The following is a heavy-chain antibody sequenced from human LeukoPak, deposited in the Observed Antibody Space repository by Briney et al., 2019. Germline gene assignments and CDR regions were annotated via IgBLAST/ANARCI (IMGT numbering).Heavy chain of an antibody. V-gene: IGHV3-30*02. CDR2: IRYDGSNK. J-gene: IGHJ4*02. D-gene: IGHD6-13*01. CDR3: AKSEGDSSSWYFPFDY. Sequence: GGSLRLSCAASGFTFSSYGMHWVRQAPGKGLEWVAFIRYDGSNKYYADSVKGRFTISRDNSKNTLYLQMNSLRAEDTAVYYCAKSEGDSSSWYFPFDYWGQGTLVTVSS. CDR1: GFTFSSYG.